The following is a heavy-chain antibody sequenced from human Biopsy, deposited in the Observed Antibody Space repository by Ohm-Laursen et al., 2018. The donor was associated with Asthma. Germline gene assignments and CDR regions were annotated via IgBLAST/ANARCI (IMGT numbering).Heavy chain of an antibody. D-gene: IGHD6-19*01. CDR3: AREGIAVAHFDY. CDR1: GFTFDDYA. Sequence: SLRLSCAASGFTFDDYAMHWVRQAPGKGLEWVAVISYDGSNKYYADSVKGRFTISRDNSKNTLYLQMNSLRAEGTAVYYCAREGIAVAHFDYWGQGTLVTVSS. CDR2: ISYDGSNK. V-gene: IGHV3-30-3*01. J-gene: IGHJ4*02.